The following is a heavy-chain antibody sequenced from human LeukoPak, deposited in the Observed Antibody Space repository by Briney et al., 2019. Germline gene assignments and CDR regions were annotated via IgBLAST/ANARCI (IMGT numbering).Heavy chain of an antibody. Sequence: SETLSLTCTVSGGSINSYSWSWIRQPPGKGLEWIGYIFYSESTSYNPSLKSRVSISVDTSKNQFSLKLSSVTAADTAVYYCARTQTPPGYYGSGSLKKFDPWGQGTLVTVSS. D-gene: IGHD3-10*01. J-gene: IGHJ5*02. CDR1: GGSINSYS. CDR3: ARTQTPPGYYGSGSLKKFDP. V-gene: IGHV4-59*12. CDR2: IFYSEST.